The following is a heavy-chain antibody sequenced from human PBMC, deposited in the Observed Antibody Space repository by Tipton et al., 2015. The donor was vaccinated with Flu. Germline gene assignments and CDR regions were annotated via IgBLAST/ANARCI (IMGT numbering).Heavy chain of an antibody. J-gene: IGHJ3*02. D-gene: IGHD3-10*01. Sequence: LSLTCAVYGGSFSGYYWSWIRQPPGKGLEWIGEINHSGSTNYNPSLKSRVTISVDTSKNQFSLKLSSVTAADTAVYYCARRRARSSGSYHPDAFDIWGRGTMVTVSS. CDR3: ARRRARSSGSYHPDAFDI. CDR2: INHSGST. V-gene: IGHV4-34*01. CDR1: GGSFSGYY.